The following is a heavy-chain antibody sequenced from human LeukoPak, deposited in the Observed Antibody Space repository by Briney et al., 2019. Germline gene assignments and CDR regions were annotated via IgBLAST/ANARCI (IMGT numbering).Heavy chain of an antibody. J-gene: IGHJ4*02. CDR2: IKQDGSEK. CDR1: GFTFSSYW. V-gene: IGHV3-7*01. CDR3: AKGWGVMVYAPDS. D-gene: IGHD2-8*01. Sequence: GGSLRLSCAASGFTFSSYWMSWVRQAPGKGLEWVANIKQDGSEKYYVDSVKGRFTISRDNAKNSLYLQMNSLRAEDTAVYYCAKGWGVMVYAPDSWGQGTLVTVSS.